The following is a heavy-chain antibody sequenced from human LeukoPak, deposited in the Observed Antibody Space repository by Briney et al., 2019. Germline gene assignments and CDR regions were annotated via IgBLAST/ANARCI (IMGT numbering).Heavy chain of an antibody. D-gene: IGHD5-12*01. CDR3: TTVGVATSGFFGP. V-gene: IGHV3-15*05. CDR2: IKNKPDGGTT. Sequence: GGPLRLSYGASGFNYSNAWITWVRQAPGKELAWVGRIKNKPDGGTTDYAAPVKGRFTISRDDSINTLYLQMNSLKTEDTAFYYCTTVGVATSGFFGPWGQGTLVTVSS. J-gene: IGHJ5*02. CDR1: GFNYSNAW.